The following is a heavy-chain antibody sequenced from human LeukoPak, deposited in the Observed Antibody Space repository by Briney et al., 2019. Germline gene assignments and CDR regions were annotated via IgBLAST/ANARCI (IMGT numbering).Heavy chain of an antibody. Sequence: GGSLRLSCAASGFTFSSYGMHWVRQAPGKGLEWVAFIRYDGSNKYYADSMKGRFTISRDNSKNTLYLQMNSLRAEDTAVHYCAKDSVDSSSSGYYYYYMDVWGKGTTVTVSS. CDR2: IRYDGSNK. CDR3: AKDSVDSSSSGYYYYYMDV. V-gene: IGHV3-30*02. J-gene: IGHJ6*03. D-gene: IGHD6-6*01. CDR1: GFTFSSYG.